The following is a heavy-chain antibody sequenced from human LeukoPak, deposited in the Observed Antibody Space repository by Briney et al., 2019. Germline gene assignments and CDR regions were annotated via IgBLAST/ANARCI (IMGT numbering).Heavy chain of an antibody. CDR3: AKDKGYGDSGGNWFDP. V-gene: IGHV3-9*01. CDR1: GFTFDDYA. Sequence: PGRSLRLSCAASGFTFDDYAMHWVRQAPGKGLEWVSGISWNSGSIGYADSVKGRFTISRDNAKNSLYLQMNSLRAEDTALYYCAKDKGYGDSGGNWFDPWGQGTLVTVSS. D-gene: IGHD4-17*01. CDR2: ISWNSGSI. J-gene: IGHJ5*02.